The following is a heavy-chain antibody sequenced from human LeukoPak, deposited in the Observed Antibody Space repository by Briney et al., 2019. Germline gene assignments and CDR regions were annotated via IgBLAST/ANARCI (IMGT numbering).Heavy chain of an antibody. D-gene: IGHD3-22*01. CDR3: AIQTYYYDSSGYYQYNWFDP. J-gene: IGHJ5*02. Sequence: GASVKVSCKASGYTFTSYDINWVRQATGQGLEWMGWMNPNSGNTGYAQKFQGRVTMTRDTPISTAYMELSRLRSDDTAVYYCAIQTYYYDSSGYYQYNWFDPWGQGTLVTVSS. CDR1: GYTFTSYD. V-gene: IGHV1-8*01. CDR2: MNPNSGNT.